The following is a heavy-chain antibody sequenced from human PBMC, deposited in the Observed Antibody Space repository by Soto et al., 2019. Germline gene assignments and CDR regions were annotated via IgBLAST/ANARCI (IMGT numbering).Heavy chain of an antibody. Sequence: GGPMRLSCAASGLNFSCYSMNWVSQATGKGLEWVSSISSSSSYIYYADSVKGRFTISRDNAKNSLYLQMNSLRAEDTVVYYCARVSDYGDYVAFDIWGQGTMVTVSS. D-gene: IGHD4-17*01. CDR1: GLNFSCYS. J-gene: IGHJ3*02. CDR2: ISSSSSYI. V-gene: IGHV3-21*01. CDR3: ARVSDYGDYVAFDI.